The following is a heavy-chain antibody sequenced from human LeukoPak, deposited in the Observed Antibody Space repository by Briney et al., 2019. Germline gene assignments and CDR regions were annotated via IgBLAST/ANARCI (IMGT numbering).Heavy chain of an antibody. CDR1: GFTFDDYA. Sequence: QPGRSLRLSCAASGFTFDDYAMHWVRQAPGKGLEWVSGISWNSGSIGYADSVKGGFTISRDNTKNSLYLQMNSLRAEDTALYYCARGVVTASEVYYYYGMDVWGQGTTVTVSS. V-gene: IGHV3-9*01. CDR2: ISWNSGSI. CDR3: ARGVVTASEVYYYYGMDV. J-gene: IGHJ6*02. D-gene: IGHD2-21*02.